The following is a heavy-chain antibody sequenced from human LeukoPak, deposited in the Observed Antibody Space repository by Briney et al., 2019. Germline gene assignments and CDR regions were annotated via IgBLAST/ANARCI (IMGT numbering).Heavy chain of an antibody. Sequence: GGSLRLSCAASGFTFNNYVMSWVRQAPGKGLEWVSTINGGGCNTYYADSVKGRFTISRDNSKNTLSLQVNTLRAEDTAVYYCARASGIYGSGWYFDYWGQGTLVIVSS. CDR1: GFTFNNYV. J-gene: IGHJ4*02. V-gene: IGHV3-23*01. CDR3: ARASGIYGSGWYFDY. D-gene: IGHD6-19*01. CDR2: INGGGCNT.